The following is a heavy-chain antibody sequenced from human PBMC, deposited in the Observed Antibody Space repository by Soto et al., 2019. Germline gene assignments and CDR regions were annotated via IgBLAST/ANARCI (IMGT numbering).Heavy chain of an antibody. V-gene: IGHV6-1*01. CDR1: GDSVSSNSAA. CDR2: TYYRSKWYN. CDR3: ARAHYYYDSSGYYSPRYYYYGMDV. D-gene: IGHD3-22*01. J-gene: IGHJ6*02. Sequence: SQTLSLTCAISGDSVSSNSAAWNWIRQSPSRGLEWLGRTYYRSKWYNDYAVSVKGRITINPDTSKNQFSLQLNSVTPEDTAVYYCARAHYYYDSSGYYSPRYYYYGMDVWGQGTTVTVSS.